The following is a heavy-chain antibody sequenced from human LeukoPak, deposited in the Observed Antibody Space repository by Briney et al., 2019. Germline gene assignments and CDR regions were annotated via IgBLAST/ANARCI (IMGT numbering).Heavy chain of an antibody. CDR1: GGSISSYY. D-gene: IGHD4-23*01. CDR2: IYYSGST. J-gene: IGHJ6*02. V-gene: IGHV4-59*01. CDR3: ARGAVVTPYSYYYYYGMDV. Sequence: SETLSLTCTVSGGSISSYYWSWIRQPPGKGLEWIGYIYYSGSTNYNPSLKSRVTISVDTSKNQFSLKLSSVTAADTAVYYCARGAVVTPYSYYYYYGMDVWSQGTTVTVSS.